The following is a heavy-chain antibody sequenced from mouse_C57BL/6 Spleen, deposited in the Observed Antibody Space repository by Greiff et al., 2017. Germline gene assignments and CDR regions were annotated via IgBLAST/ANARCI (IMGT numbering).Heavy chain of an antibody. D-gene: IGHD1-3*01. CDR2: IWWDDDK. CDR1: GFSLSTFGMG. V-gene: IGHV8-8*01. Sequence: QVTLKVCGPGILQPSQTLSLTCSFSGFSLSTFGMGVGWIRQPSGKGLEWLAHIWWDDDKYYNPALKSRLTISKDTSKNQVFLKIANVDTADTATYYCVRNNVAAQSHYAMDYWGQGTSVTVSS. CDR3: VRNNVAAQSHYAMDY. J-gene: IGHJ4*01.